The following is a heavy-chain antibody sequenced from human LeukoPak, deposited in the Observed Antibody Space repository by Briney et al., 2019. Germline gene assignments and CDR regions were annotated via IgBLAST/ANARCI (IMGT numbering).Heavy chain of an antibody. J-gene: IGHJ4*02. CDR2: ISSSGTTI. V-gene: IGHV3-48*02. Sequence: GGSLRLSCAASGFTFSSYSMNWVRQAPGKGLEWVSYISSSGTTIYYADSVKGRFTISRDNAKNSLYLQMNSLRDEDTAVYYCARVWGLAVAGAEIEYWGQGTLVTVSS. D-gene: IGHD6-13*01. CDR1: GFTFSSYS. CDR3: ARVWGLAVAGAEIEY.